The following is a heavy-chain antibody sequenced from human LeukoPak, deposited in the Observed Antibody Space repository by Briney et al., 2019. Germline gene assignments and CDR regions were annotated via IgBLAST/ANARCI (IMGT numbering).Heavy chain of an antibody. CDR3: ARDSSGWYDRWYFDY. CDR2: ISSSRSYI. D-gene: IGHD6-19*01. V-gene: IGHV3-21*01. CDR1: GFTFSSYS. Sequence: GGSLRLSCAASGFTFSSYSMNWVRQAPGKGLEWVSSISSSRSYIYYADSVKGRFTISRDNAKNSLYLQMNSLRAEDTAVYYCARDSSGWYDRWYFDYWGQGTLVTVSS. J-gene: IGHJ4*02.